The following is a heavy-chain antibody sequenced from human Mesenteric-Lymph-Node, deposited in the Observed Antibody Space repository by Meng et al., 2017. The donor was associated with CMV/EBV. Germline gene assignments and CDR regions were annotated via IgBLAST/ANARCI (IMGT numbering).Heavy chain of an antibody. CDR2: TYYRSKWYN. V-gene: IGHV6-1*01. Sequence: SGDSVSSNSAAWHWIRPSPSGGLEWLGRTYYRSKWYNDYAVSVKSRITINPDTSKNQFSLQLNSVTPEDTAVYYCARDLEGGWLFDSWGQGTLVTVSS. D-gene: IGHD6-19*01. CDR3: ARDLEGGWLFDS. J-gene: IGHJ4*02. CDR1: GDSVSSNSAA.